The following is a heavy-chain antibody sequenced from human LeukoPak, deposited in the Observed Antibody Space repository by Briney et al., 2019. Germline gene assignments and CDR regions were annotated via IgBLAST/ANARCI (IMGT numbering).Heavy chain of an antibody. Sequence: EASVKVSCKASGGTFSSYAISWVRQAPGQGLEWMGRIIPILGIANYAQKFQGRVTITADKSTSTAYMELSSLRSEDTAVYYYASEWELPYYFDYWGQGTLVTVSS. CDR1: GGTFSSYA. V-gene: IGHV1-69*04. D-gene: IGHD1-26*01. CDR3: ASEWELPYYFDY. J-gene: IGHJ4*02. CDR2: IIPILGIA.